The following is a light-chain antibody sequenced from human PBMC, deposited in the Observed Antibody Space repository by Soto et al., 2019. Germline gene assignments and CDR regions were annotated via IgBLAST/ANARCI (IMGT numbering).Light chain of an antibody. CDR1: SSDVGGYNY. Sequence: QSVLTQPASVSGSPGQSITISCTGTSSDVGGYNYVSWYQQHPGKAPKLMIYEVSNRPSGVSNRFSGSKSGNTASLTISWLQAEDEAAYYCSSYTSSSTLYVFGTGTKLTVL. J-gene: IGLJ1*01. CDR3: SSYTSSSTLYV. CDR2: EVS. V-gene: IGLV2-14*01.